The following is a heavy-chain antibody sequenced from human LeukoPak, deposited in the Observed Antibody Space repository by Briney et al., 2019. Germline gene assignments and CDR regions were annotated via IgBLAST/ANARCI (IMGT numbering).Heavy chain of an antibody. Sequence: GGSLRLSCAASGFTFSDYPLSWVRQAPGKGLEWVSAISGSDGSTYYADSVKGRFTISRDNSKSTLYLQMNSLRAEDTAVYYCAKGSKTLLFTRDHYIDVWGKGTTVTISS. CDR1: GFTFSDYP. V-gene: IGHV3-23*01. J-gene: IGHJ6*03. CDR3: AKGSKTLLFTRDHYIDV. CDR2: ISGSDGST. D-gene: IGHD2-21*02.